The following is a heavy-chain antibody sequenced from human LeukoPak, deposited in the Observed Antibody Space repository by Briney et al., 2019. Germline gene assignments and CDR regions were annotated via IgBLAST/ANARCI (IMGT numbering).Heavy chain of an antibody. Sequence: SETLSLTCAVSGGSISSGGYSWSWIRQPPGKGLEWIGYIYHSGSTYYNPSLKSRVTIPVDRSKNQFSLKLSSVTAADTAVYYCAREDQTQSGDYYFDYWGQGTLVTVSS. J-gene: IGHJ4*02. CDR2: IYHSGST. CDR3: AREDQTQSGDYYFDY. V-gene: IGHV4-30-2*01. D-gene: IGHD4-17*01. CDR1: GGSISSGGYS.